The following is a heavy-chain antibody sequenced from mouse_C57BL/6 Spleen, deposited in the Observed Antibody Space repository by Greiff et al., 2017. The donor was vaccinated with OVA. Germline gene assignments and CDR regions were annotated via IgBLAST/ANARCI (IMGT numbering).Heavy chain of an antibody. CDR1: GFTFSSYA. D-gene: IGHD2-5*01. CDR3: TRDPAYYSNYGFAY. V-gene: IGHV5-9-1*02. Sequence: EVHLVESGEGLVKPGGSLKLSCAASGFTFSSYAMSWVRQTPEKRLEWVAYISSGGDYIYYADTVKGRFTISRDNARNTLYLQMSSLKSEDTAMYYCTRDPAYYSNYGFAYWGQGTLVTVSA. J-gene: IGHJ3*01. CDR2: ISSGGDYI.